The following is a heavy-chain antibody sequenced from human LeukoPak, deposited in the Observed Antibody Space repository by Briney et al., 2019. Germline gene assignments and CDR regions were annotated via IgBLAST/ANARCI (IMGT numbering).Heavy chain of an antibody. V-gene: IGHV4-59*08. D-gene: IGHD3-16*01. Sequence: SETLSLTCTVSGGSISSYYCSWSRQPPGKGLGWIGYIYYSGSTNYNPSLKSRVTISLDTPKNQFSLKLSSVTAPDTAVYYCARPFEGGDAFDIWGQGTMVTVSS. CDR3: ARPFEGGDAFDI. CDR1: GGSISSYY. J-gene: IGHJ3*02. CDR2: IYYSGST.